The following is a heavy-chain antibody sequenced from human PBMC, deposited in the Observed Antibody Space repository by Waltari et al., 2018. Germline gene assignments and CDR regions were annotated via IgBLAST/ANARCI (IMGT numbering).Heavy chain of an antibody. CDR2: IKSITSGGAA. J-gene: IGHJ4*02. Sequence: EVQLIESGGALVNRGGSHRLSCVASGFDFTYSWMSWFREAPGRGLERVGLIKSITSGGAALDSASVKGRSTITSEQSQNTLYLQMNSLTTEDTAIYYCVADISELGRGEFDYWAQGTLVRVSS. V-gene: IGHV3-15*02. CDR1: GFDFTYSW. CDR3: VADISELGRGEFDY. D-gene: IGHD3-10*01.